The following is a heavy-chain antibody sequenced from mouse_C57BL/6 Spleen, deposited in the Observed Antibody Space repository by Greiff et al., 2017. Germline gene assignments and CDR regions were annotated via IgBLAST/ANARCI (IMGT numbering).Heavy chain of an antibody. CDR3: ATIYYDYDWAY. V-gene: IGHV1-59*01. CDR1: GYTFTRYW. D-gene: IGHD2-4*01. CDR2: IDPSDSYT. Sequence: QVQLQQPGAELVRPGTSVKLSCKASGYTFTRYWLHWVKQRPGQGLEWIGVIDPSDSYTNYNQKFKVKATLTVDKSSSTAYMQLSSLTADDSAVYYCATIYYDYDWAYWGQGTLVTVSA. J-gene: IGHJ3*01.